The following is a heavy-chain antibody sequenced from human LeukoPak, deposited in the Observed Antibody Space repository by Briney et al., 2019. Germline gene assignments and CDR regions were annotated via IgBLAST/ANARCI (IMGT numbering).Heavy chain of an antibody. V-gene: IGHV3-30*04. J-gene: IGHJ5*02. CDR1: GFTFSSYA. CDR2: ISYDGSNK. CDR3: ASDRGQWLVLPFDP. D-gene: IGHD6-19*01. Sequence: GGSLRLSCAASGFTFSSYAMHWVRQAPGKGLEWVAVISYDGSNKYYADSVKGRFTISRDNSKNTLYLQMNSLRAEDTAVYYCASDRGQWLVLPFDPWGQGTLVTVSS.